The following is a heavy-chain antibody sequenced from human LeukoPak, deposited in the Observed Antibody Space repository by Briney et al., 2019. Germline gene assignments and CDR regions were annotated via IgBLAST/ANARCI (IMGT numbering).Heavy chain of an antibody. CDR2: TSSDLNVK. V-gene: IGHV3-30-3*01. CDR3: AREGYYGSGSPPSLYFDY. CDR1: GFTFRNYV. J-gene: IGHJ4*02. D-gene: IGHD3-10*01. Sequence: GGSLGLSCAASGFTFRNYVVHWVRQAPGKGLEWVAVTSSDLNVKLYADSVKGRFTISRDNSRSTLYLQMNSLRPEDTAIYYCAREGYYGSGSPPSLYFDYWGQGTLVTVSS.